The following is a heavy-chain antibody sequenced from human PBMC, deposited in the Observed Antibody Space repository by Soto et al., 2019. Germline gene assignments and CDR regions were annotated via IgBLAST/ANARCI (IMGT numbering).Heavy chain of an antibody. V-gene: IGHV3-23*01. Sequence: GGSLRLSCAASGFTFSSHTMSWVRQAPGKGLEWVSTIDHSGIDKYYADSVRGRFSISRDNSRNTLDLQMNSLRAEDTALYFCVSWVSALFDYWGQGPLVTVSS. CDR1: GFTFSSHT. CDR2: IDHSGIDK. J-gene: IGHJ4*02. CDR3: VSWVSALFDY. D-gene: IGHD2-8*01.